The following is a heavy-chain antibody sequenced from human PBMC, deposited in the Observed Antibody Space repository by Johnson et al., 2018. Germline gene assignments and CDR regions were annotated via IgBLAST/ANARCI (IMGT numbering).Heavy chain of an antibody. D-gene: IGHD6-6*01. Sequence: VQLVESGGGLVQPGRSLRLSCAASGFTFDDFAMHWVRQAPGPGLEWVSGITWNSGLIGYAESVTGRFTISRDNAKNALYRQMNSLRPDDTALYYCAKDFDYSSSQGALDIWGQGTMVTVSS. V-gene: IGHV3-9*01. CDR3: AKDFDYSSSQGALDI. J-gene: IGHJ3*02. CDR1: GFTFDDFA. CDR2: ITWNSGLI.